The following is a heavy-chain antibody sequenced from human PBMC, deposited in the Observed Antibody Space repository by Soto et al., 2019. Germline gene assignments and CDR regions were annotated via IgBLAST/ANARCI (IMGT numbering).Heavy chain of an antibody. V-gene: IGHV4-4*03. Sequence: LPETLSLTCAVSGGSISSSNWWSWVRQPPGKGLEWIGEIYHSESTNYNPSLKSRVTISVDKSKNQFSLKLSSVTAADTAVYYCARGERLQKLRFLEWSGNHYGMDVWGQGTTVTVSS. CDR1: GGSISSSNW. D-gene: IGHD3-3*01. CDR3: ARGERLQKLRFLEWSGNHYGMDV. CDR2: IYHSEST. J-gene: IGHJ6*02.